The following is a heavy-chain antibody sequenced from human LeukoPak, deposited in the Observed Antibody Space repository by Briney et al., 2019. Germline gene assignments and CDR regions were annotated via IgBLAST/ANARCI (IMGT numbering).Heavy chain of an antibody. V-gene: IGHV3-48*03. CDR2: ISSSGSTK. Sequence: GGSLRLSCAASGFTFSSYEMNWVRQAPGKGLEWVSDISSSGSTKYYADSVKGRLTISRDNGKKSVFLQMNSLSPEDTAVYYCARDEAAAPGQRGDWFDPWGQGTQVTVSS. J-gene: IGHJ5*02. CDR3: ARDEAAAPGQRGDWFDP. CDR1: GFTFSSYE. D-gene: IGHD6-13*01.